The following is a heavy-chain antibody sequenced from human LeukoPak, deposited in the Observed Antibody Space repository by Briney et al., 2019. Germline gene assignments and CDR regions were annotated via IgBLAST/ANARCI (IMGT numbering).Heavy chain of an antibody. CDR2: ISYDGSNK. Sequence: GGSLRLSCAASGFTFSSYAMHWVRQAPGKGLEWVAVISYDGSNKYYADSVKGRFTISRDNSKNSLYLQMNSLRAEDTALYHCARDGDDGSSWYRVWFDPWGQGTLVTVSS. CDR1: GFTFSSYA. D-gene: IGHD6-13*01. J-gene: IGHJ5*02. V-gene: IGHV3-30-3*01. CDR3: ARDGDDGSSWYRVWFDP.